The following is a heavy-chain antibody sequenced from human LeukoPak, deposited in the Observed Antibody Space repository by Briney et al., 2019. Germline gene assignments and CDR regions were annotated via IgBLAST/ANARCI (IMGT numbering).Heavy chain of an antibody. CDR2: ISAYNGNT. CDR3: ARDPRLPYSYYDSRGAFDI. J-gene: IGHJ3*02. Sequence: ASVKVSCKASGYTFTSYGISWVRQAPGQGLEWMGWISAYNGNTNYAQKLQGRVTMTTDTSTSTAYMELRSLRSDDTAVYYCARDPRLPYSYYDSRGAFDIWGQGTMVTVSS. CDR1: GYTFTSYG. V-gene: IGHV1-18*01. D-gene: IGHD3-22*01.